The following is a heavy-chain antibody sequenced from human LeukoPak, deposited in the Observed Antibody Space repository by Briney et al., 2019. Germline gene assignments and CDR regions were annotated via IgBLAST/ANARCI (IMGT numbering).Heavy chain of an antibody. D-gene: IGHD3-22*01. CDR1: GFTFSSNW. CDR3: ARDPYNIGGYGAFDV. J-gene: IGHJ3*01. V-gene: IGHV3-7*01. Sequence: GGSLRLSCAASGFTFSSNWMTWLRQAPGKGLEWVANIKQDGSEIQYVDSVKGRFTISRDNAQNLLYLQMNSLRAGYTAVYYCARDPYNIGGYGAFDVWGQGTMVIVSS. CDR2: IKQDGSEI.